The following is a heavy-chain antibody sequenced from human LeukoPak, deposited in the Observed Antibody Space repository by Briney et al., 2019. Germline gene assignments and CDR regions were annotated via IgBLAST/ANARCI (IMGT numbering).Heavy chain of an antibody. CDR1: GFTFSSYA. CDR2: ITGSGGGT. D-gene: IGHD4-11*01. J-gene: IGHJ4*02. CDR3: AKAASGPNTNYDY. V-gene: IGHV3-23*01. Sequence: GGSLRLSCAASGFTFSSYAMSWVRQAPGRGLEWVSAITGSGGGTYYADSVRGRFTISRDNSENSLCLQMNSLRAEDTAVYYCAKAASGPNTNYDYWGQGTLVTVSS.